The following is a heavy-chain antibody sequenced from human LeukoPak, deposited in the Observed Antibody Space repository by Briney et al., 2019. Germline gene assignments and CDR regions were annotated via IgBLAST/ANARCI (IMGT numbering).Heavy chain of an antibody. CDR3: ATRRGVAGHYYYYMDV. CDR1: GYTFTSYD. D-gene: IGHD6-19*01. V-gene: IGHV1-8*01. CDR2: MNPNSGNT. J-gene: IGHJ6*03. Sequence: ASVKVSCKASGYTFTSYDINWVRQATGQGLEWMGWMNPNSGNTGYAQKFQGRVTMTTDTSTSTAYMELRSLRSDDTAVYYCATRRGVAGHYYYYMDVWGKGTTVTVSS.